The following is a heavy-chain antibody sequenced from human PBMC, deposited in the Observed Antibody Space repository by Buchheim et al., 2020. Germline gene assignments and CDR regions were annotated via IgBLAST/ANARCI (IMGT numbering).Heavy chain of an antibody. Sequence: QVHLVQSGAEVKKPGASVQVSCKTSGFTFSGFYMHWVRQAPGQGLEWMGWINSSSGATNCAQKFQDTATKTRDTYINTTSMELTRLRSDDTAFYYCAKRFYDYSGYDLWAFDIWGQGT. CDR2: INSSSGAT. J-gene: IGHJ3*02. CDR3: AKRFYDYSGYDLWAFDI. D-gene: IGHD3-22*01. V-gene: IGHV1-2*02. CDR1: GFTFSGFY.